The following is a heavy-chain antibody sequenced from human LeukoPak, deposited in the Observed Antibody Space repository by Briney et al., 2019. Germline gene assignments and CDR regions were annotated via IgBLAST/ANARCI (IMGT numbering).Heavy chain of an antibody. V-gene: IGHV3-23*01. CDR3: VKGVAAAGRYYYYYMDV. D-gene: IGHD6-13*01. J-gene: IGHJ6*03. CDR1: GFTFINYG. Sequence: GGTLRLSCAASGFTFINYGMSWVRQAPGKGLEWVSAIGVSGGSTYYADSVKGRFTISRDNSKNTLFLQMNSLRAEDTAVYYCVKGVAAAGRYYYYYMDVWGKGTTVTVSS. CDR2: IGVSGGST.